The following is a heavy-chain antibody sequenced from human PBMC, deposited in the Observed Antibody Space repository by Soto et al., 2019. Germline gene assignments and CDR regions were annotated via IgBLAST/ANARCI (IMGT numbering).Heavy chain of an antibody. CDR3: ARMVAAAKGHFYYYGMDV. Sequence: QVQLQESGPGLVKPSQTLSLICTVSGGSISSGGNYWSWIRQHPGKGLEWIGYIYYSGSTYYNPSHKSRVTISVDTSSNQSSLKLSSVTAADTAVYYCARMVAAAKGHFYYYGMDVWGHGTTVPVSS. CDR2: IYYSGST. J-gene: IGHJ6*02. V-gene: IGHV4-31*03. CDR1: GGSISSGGNY. D-gene: IGHD2-15*01.